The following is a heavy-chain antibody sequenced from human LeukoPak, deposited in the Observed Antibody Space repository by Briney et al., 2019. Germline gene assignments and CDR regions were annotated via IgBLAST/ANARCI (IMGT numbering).Heavy chain of an antibody. Sequence: GGSLILSCAASGFTFSSYAMSWIRQAPGKGLEWVSATSGSGGSTYYADSVKGRFTISRDNSKNTLYLQMNSLRAEDTAVYYCARGNTIFGVVSVFDYWGQGTLVTVSS. CDR1: GFTFSSYA. D-gene: IGHD3-3*01. CDR3: ARGNTIFGVVSVFDY. CDR2: TSGSGGST. J-gene: IGHJ4*02. V-gene: IGHV3-23*01.